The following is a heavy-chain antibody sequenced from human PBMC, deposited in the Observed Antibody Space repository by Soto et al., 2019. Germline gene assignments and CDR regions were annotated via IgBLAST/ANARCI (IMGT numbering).Heavy chain of an antibody. D-gene: IGHD3-22*01. V-gene: IGHV5-10-1*01. J-gene: IGHJ4*02. CDR1: GYSFAVYC. CDR2: IDPSDSQT. Sequence: PGESLKISCNGSGYSFAVYCITWVLQKPGKGLEWMGRIDPSDSQTYYSPSFRGHVTISVTKSITTVFLQWSSLRASDTAMYYCARQIYDSDTGPNFQYYFDSWGQGTPVTVSS. CDR3: ARQIYDSDTGPNFQYYFDS.